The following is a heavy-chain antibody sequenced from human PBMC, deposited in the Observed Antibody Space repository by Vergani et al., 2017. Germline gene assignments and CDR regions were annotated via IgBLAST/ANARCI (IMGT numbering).Heavy chain of an antibody. J-gene: IGHJ4*02. CDR2: ISWNSGNI. D-gene: IGHD2-2*01. CDR3: AKCGCSSSSCFSFFSD. V-gene: IGHV3-9*01. Sequence: EVQLVESGGGLVQPGRSLRLSCTASGFTLVDYAMHWVRQAPGKGLEWVSGISWNSGNIGYGDSVKGRFTISRDNAKNSLYLQMNSLGAEDTALYYCAKCGCSSSSCFSFFSDWGQGTLVTVSS. CDR1: GFTLVDYA.